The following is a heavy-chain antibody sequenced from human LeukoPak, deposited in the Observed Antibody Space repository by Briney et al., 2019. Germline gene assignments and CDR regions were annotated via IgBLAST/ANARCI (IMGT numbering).Heavy chain of an antibody. Sequence: PGGSLRLSCAASGFTFSSYWMHWVRQAPGKGLVWVSRINSDGSSTSYADSVKGRFTISRDNAKNTLYLQVNSLRAEDTAVYYCARGETTYYYDSSGYWGQGTLVTVSS. J-gene: IGHJ4*02. D-gene: IGHD3-22*01. CDR3: ARGETTYYYDSSGY. V-gene: IGHV3-74*01. CDR1: GFTFSSYW. CDR2: INSDGSST.